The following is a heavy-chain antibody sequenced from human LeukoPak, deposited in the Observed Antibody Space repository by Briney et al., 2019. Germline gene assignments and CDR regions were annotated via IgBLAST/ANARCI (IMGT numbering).Heavy chain of an antibody. D-gene: IGHD3-22*01. CDR3: ARAPYYYDSSGYYPDY. Sequence: ASVKVSCKASGYTFTGYYMHWVRQAPGQGLEWMGWINPNSGGTNYAQKFQGWVTMTRDTSISTAYMELSRLRSDDTAVYYCARAPYYYDSSGYYPDYWGQGTLVTVSS. CDR2: INPNSGGT. V-gene: IGHV1-2*04. CDR1: GYTFTGYY. J-gene: IGHJ4*02.